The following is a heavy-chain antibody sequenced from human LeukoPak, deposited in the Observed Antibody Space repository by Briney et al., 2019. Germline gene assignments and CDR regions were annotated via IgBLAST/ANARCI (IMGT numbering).Heavy chain of an antibody. CDR1: GFTVSSNY. V-gene: IGHV3-53*05. CDR3: ARPYCSGGSCYIGMDV. D-gene: IGHD2-15*01. J-gene: IGHJ6*02. CDR2: IYSGGST. Sequence: GGSLRLSCAASGFTVSSNYMSWVRHAPGKGLEWVSVIYSGGSTYYADSVKGRFTISRDNSKNTLYLQMNSLRAEDTAVYYCARPYCSGGSCYIGMDVWGQGTTVTVSS.